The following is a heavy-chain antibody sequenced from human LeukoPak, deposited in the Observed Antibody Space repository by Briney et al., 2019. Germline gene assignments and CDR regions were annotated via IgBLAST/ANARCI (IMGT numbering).Heavy chain of an antibody. CDR3: ARDPPTNYDSSGYYPSNYFDY. CDR1: GYTFTSYD. Sequence: ASVKASCKASGYTFTSYDINWVRQATGQGLEWMGWMNPNSGNAGYAQKFQGRVTMTRDMSTSTVYMELSSLRSEDTAVYYCARDPPTNYDSSGYYPSNYFDYWGQGTLVTVSS. J-gene: IGHJ4*02. D-gene: IGHD3-22*01. V-gene: IGHV1-8*01. CDR2: MNPNSGNA.